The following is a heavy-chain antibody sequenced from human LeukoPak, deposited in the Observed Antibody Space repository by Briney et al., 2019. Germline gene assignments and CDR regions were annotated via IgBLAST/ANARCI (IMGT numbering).Heavy chain of an antibody. J-gene: IGHJ4*02. V-gene: IGHV3-21*01. CDR3: ARGPGDWDFDY. CDR2: ISSSSSYI. CDR1: GFTFSSYS. D-gene: IGHD3-9*01. Sequence: GRSLRLSCAASGFTFSSYSMNWVRQAPGKGLEWVSSISSSSSYIYYADSVKGRFTISRDNAKNSLYLQMNSLRAEDTAVYYCARGPGDWDFDYWGQGTLVTVSS.